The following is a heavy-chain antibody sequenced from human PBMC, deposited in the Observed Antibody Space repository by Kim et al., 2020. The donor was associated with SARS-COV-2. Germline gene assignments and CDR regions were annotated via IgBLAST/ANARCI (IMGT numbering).Heavy chain of an antibody. CDR2: ISGSGGST. D-gene: IGHD5-12*01. V-gene: IGHV3-23*01. J-gene: IGHJ3*02. Sequence: GGSLRLSCAASGFTFSNYAMSWVRQAPGKGLEWVSAISGSGGSTYYADSVKGRFTITRNNPKNTLYLQMNSLRAEDTAVYYCAKGRGYDYGDAFDICGQGTMVTVSS. CDR3: AKGRGYDYGDAFDI. CDR1: GFTFSNYA.